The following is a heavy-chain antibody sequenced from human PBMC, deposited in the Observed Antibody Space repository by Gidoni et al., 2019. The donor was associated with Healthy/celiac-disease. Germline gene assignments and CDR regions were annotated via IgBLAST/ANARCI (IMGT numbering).Heavy chain of an antibody. Sequence: EVQLVQSGAEVKKPGESLTISCQGSGYSFTSYWIGWVRQMPGKGLEWMGIIYPGDSDTRYSPSFQGQVTISADKSISTAYLQWSSLKASDTAMYYCARHGAGVPAAYPDFDYWGQGTLVTVSS. D-gene: IGHD2-2*01. CDR1: GYSFTSYW. CDR2: IYPGDSDT. CDR3: ARHGAGVPAAYPDFDY. V-gene: IGHV5-51*01. J-gene: IGHJ4*02.